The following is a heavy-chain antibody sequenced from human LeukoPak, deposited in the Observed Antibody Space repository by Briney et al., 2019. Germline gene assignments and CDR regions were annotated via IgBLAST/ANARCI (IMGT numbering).Heavy chain of an antibody. Sequence: GGSLRLSCAASGFTVSSNYMSWVRQAPGKGLEWVSVIYSGGSTYYADSVKGRFTISRDNSKNTLYLQMNSLRAEDTAVYYCARDARLLGFDYWGQGTLVTVSS. CDR1: GFTVSSNY. J-gene: IGHJ4*02. CDR2: IYSGGST. CDR3: ARDARLLGFDY. D-gene: IGHD1-26*01. V-gene: IGHV3-66*01.